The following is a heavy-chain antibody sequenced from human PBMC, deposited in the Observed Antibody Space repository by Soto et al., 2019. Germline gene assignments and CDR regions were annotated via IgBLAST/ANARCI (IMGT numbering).Heavy chain of an antibody. Sequence: SEILSLTCAVYGGSFSGSYWNWIRQPPGKGLEWIGEINQSGSTNYNPSLKSRVTISVDTSKNQFSLKLSSVTAADSAVYYCATVVGSRGWYYGSFDIWGPGTMVTVSS. J-gene: IGHJ3*02. CDR1: GGSFSGSY. CDR3: ATVVGSRGWYYGSFDI. CDR2: INQSGST. D-gene: IGHD6-19*01. V-gene: IGHV4-34*01.